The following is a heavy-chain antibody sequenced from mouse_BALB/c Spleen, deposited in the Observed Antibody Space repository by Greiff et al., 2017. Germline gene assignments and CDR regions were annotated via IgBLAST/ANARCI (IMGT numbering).Heavy chain of an antibody. D-gene: IGHD2-3*01. Sequence: EVQLVESGPGLVKPSQSLSLTCTVTGYSITSDYAWNWIRQFPGNKLEWMGYISYSGSTSYNPSLKSRISITRDTSKNQFFLQLNSVTTEDTATYYCARLDTTTFDYWGQGTTLTVSS. J-gene: IGHJ2*01. V-gene: IGHV3-2*02. CDR1: GYSITSDYA. CDR2: ISYSGST. CDR3: ARLDTTTFDY.